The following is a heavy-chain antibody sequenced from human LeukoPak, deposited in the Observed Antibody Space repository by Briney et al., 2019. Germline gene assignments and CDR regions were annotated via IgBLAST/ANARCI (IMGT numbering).Heavy chain of an antibody. CDR3: ARDHYYDSSGYYAALDY. CDR2: IYYSGST. J-gene: IGHJ4*02. V-gene: IGHV4-39*07. CDR1: GGLISISTYY. D-gene: IGHD3-22*01. Sequence: SETLSLTCTVSGGLISISTYYWGWIRQPPGKGLEWIGSIYYSGSTYYNPSLKSRVTISVDTSKNQFSLKLSSVTAADTAVYYCARDHYYDSSGYYAALDYWGQGTLVTVSS.